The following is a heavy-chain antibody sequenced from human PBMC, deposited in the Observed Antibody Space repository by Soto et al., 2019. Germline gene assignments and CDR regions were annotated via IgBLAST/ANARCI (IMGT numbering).Heavy chain of an antibody. Sequence: QVQLVQSGAEVKNPGASVKVSCKASGYTFSDYGISWVRQAPGQGLEWMGWISPYKGNTKHAQKFQDRVIMITDTSTSIAYMELRSLRSDDTAVYYCARDRRTGYVSLGMDVWGQGTTVTVSS. D-gene: IGHD3-9*01. CDR1: GYTFSDYG. J-gene: IGHJ6*02. CDR2: ISPYKGNT. CDR3: ARDRRTGYVSLGMDV. V-gene: IGHV1-18*01.